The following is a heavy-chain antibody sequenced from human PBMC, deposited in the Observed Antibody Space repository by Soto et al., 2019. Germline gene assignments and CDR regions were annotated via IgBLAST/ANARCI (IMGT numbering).Heavy chain of an antibody. CDR3: ARDLRIEAAAPGGVFDY. CDR2: ISYDGSNK. D-gene: IGHD6-13*01. J-gene: IGHJ4*02. CDR1: GFTFSSYA. Sequence: QVQLVESGGGVVQPGRSLRLSCAASGFTFSSYAMHWVRQAPGKGLEWVAVISYDGSNKYYADSVKGRFTISRDNSKNTLYLQMNRLRAEDTAVYYCARDLRIEAAAPGGVFDYWGQGTLVTVSS. V-gene: IGHV3-30-3*01.